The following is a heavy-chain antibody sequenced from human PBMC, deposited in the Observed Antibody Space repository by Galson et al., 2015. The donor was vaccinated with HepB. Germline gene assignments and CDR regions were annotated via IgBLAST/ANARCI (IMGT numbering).Heavy chain of an antibody. D-gene: IGHD5-12*01. CDR2: ISSKSSYM. CDR1: GFTFSSYS. V-gene: IGHV3-21*01. Sequence: SLRLSCAASGFTFSSYSMNSVRQAPGKGLEWVSSISSKSSYMFYADSVKGRFTISRDDAKNALYLQMNGLRAEDTAVYYCAKDGEWEGRYSGYDSDIDYWGQGTLVTVSS. CDR3: AKDGEWEGRYSGYDSDIDY. J-gene: IGHJ4*02.